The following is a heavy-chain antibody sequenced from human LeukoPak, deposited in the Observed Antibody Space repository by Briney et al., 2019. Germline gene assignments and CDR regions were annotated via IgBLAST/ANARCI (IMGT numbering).Heavy chain of an antibody. J-gene: IGHJ4*02. CDR2: INPNIGGT. Sequence: ASVKVSCKASVDTFTGYYIHWVCEAPGQGLERGGWINPNIGGTNYAQKFQGRVTMTRDTSISTAYMELSRLRSDDTAVYSCAREEVPAARRDVLRFLEWLTFDYWGQGTLVTVSS. V-gene: IGHV1-2*02. D-gene: IGHD3-3*01. CDR3: AREEVPAARRDVLRFLEWLTFDY. CDR1: VDTFTGYY.